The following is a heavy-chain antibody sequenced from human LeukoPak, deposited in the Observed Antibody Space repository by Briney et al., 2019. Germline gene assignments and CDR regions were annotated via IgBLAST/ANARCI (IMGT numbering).Heavy chain of an antibody. D-gene: IGHD3-10*01. J-gene: IGHJ4*02. CDR3: ARDPRGGTLDY. Sequence: SVKVSCKASGYTFTSYGISWVRQAPGQGLEWMGRIIPILGIANYAQKFQGRVTITADKSTSTAYMELSSLRAEDTAVYYCARDPRGGTLDYWGQGALVTVSS. V-gene: IGHV1-69*04. CDR1: GYTFTSYG. CDR2: IIPILGIA.